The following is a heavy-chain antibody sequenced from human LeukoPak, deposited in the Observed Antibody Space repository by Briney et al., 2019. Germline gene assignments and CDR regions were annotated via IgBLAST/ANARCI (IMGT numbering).Heavy chain of an antibody. CDR2: ISSSGSTI. CDR3: ARDHRKIRYLDY. Sequence: GVSLRLSCAASGFTFSDYYMSWIRQAPGKGLEWVSYISSSGSTIYYADSVKGRFTISRDNAKNSLYLQMNSLRAEDTAVYYCARDHRKIRYLDYWGQGTLVTVSS. D-gene: IGHD3-9*01. V-gene: IGHV3-11*01. CDR1: GFTFSDYY. J-gene: IGHJ4*02.